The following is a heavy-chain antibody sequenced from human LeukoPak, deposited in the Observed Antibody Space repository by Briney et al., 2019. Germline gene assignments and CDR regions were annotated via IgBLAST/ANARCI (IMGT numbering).Heavy chain of an antibody. CDR2: IKQDGSEK. J-gene: IGHJ4*02. V-gene: IGHV3-7*01. CDR3: ASPGGPYYYDSSGYHY. Sequence: PGGSLRLSCAASGFTFSHYWMSWVRQAPGKGLEWVANIKQDGSEKYYVDSVKGRFTISRDNSKNTLYLQMNSLRAEDTAVYYCASPGGPYYYDSSGYHYWGQGTLVTVSS. CDR1: GFTFSHYW. D-gene: IGHD3-22*01.